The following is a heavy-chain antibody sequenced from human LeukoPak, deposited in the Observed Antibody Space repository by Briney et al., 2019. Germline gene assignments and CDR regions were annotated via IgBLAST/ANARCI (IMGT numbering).Heavy chain of an antibody. Sequence: PGGSLRLSCAASGFTFSGSAMHWVRQASGKGLEWVGRIRSKANSYATAYAASVKGRFTISRDDSKNTAYLQMDSLKTEDTAVYYCTLGDSSGYYPNDAFDIWGQGTMVTVSS. J-gene: IGHJ3*02. CDR2: IRSKANSYAT. V-gene: IGHV3-73*01. CDR3: TLGDSSGYYPNDAFDI. CDR1: GFTFSGSA. D-gene: IGHD3-22*01.